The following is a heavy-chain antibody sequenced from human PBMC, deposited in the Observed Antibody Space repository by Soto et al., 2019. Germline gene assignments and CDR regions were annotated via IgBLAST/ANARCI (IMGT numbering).Heavy chain of an antibody. J-gene: IGHJ4*02. CDR3: ARGVTTTPSPSFDY. D-gene: IGHD2-15*01. CDR2: INPNSGGT. Sequence: GASVKVSCKASGYTFTDYYMHWVRQAPGQGLEWRGWINPNSGGTNYAQKFQGWVTMTRDTSISTAYMELSRLRSDDTAVYYCARGVTTTPSPSFDYWGQGTLVTASS. CDR1: GYTFTDYY. V-gene: IGHV1-2*04.